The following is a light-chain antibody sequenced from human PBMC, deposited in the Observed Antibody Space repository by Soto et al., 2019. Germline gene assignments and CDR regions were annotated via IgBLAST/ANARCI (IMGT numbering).Light chain of an antibody. V-gene: IGKV1-39*01. J-gene: IGKJ4*01. CDR1: QSISTY. Sequence: DIQMTQSPSSLSAFVGDRVTITCRASQSISTYLNWYQQKPGNAPRVLIYAASRLESGVPSRFSGSGSGTDFILTSYSLQPEHLGTSYCHQSDDSAPTFGGGT. CDR3: HQSDDSAPT. CDR2: AAS.